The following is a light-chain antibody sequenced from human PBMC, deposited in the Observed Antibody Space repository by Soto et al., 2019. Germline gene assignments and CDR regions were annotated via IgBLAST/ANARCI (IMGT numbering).Light chain of an antibody. CDR3: QQSYTTPWT. J-gene: IGKJ1*01. Sequence: DIQMTQSPSSLSASVGDRVTITCRASPSITSYLNWYQQKPGKAPQLLIYAASSLQSGVPSRFSGSGSGTDFTLTISSLQPEDVATYFCQQSYTTPWTFGQGTKVEVK. CDR1: PSITSY. CDR2: AAS. V-gene: IGKV1-39*01.